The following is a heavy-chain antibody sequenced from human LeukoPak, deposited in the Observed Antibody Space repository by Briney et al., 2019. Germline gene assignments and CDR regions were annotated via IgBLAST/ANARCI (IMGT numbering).Heavy chain of an antibody. Sequence: GGSLRLSCAASEFTFSSYSMNWVRQAPGKWLEWVSSIRSSSSYIYYADSVKGRFTISRDNAKNSLYLQMNSLRAEDTAVYYCARDPNSSSAFDIWGQGTMVTVSS. D-gene: IGHD6-6*01. CDR2: IRSSSSYI. V-gene: IGHV3-21*01. CDR1: EFTFSSYS. J-gene: IGHJ3*02. CDR3: ARDPNSSSAFDI.